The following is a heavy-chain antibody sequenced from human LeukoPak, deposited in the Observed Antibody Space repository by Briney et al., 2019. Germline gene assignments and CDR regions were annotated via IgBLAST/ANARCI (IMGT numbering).Heavy chain of an antibody. D-gene: IGHD4-23*01. CDR2: IYYCGGT. J-gene: IGHJ4*02. V-gene: IGHV4-4*02. Sequence: SGTLSLTCAVSLGSLSSSNWWGWVRPPPGEGTAWARGIYYCGGTNYNPSLRSRVTISVDKSKNQFYLKLRSVTAADTAVYYCARAVRTPEGYYFDYWGQGTLVTVSS. CDR1: LGSLSSSNW. CDR3: ARAVRTPEGYYFDY.